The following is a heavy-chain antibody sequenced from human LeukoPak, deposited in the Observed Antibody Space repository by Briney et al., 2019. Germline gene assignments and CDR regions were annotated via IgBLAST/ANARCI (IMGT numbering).Heavy chain of an antibody. D-gene: IGHD3-3*01. J-gene: IGHJ4*02. CDR1: GGSISSSNW. CDR3: ARARVGVGYDY. V-gene: IGHV4-4*02. Sequence: SETLSLTCAVSGGSISSSNWWSWVRQPPGKGLEWIGQIYHSGSTNYNPSLKSRVTMSVDTSKNQFSLKLSSVTAADTAVYYCARARVGVGYDYWGQGTLVTVSS. CDR2: IYHSGST.